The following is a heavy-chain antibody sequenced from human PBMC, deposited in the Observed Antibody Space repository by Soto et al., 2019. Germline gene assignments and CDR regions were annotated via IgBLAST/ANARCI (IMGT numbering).Heavy chain of an antibody. Sequence: QVQLQESGPGLVKPSETLSLTCTVSGGSISGYYWSWIRQPPGKGLEWIGYIHYNGNTNYNASLKSRVTISVDTPRNHFSLKLSSVTAADTAVYYCARRAWQLRDAFDIWGQGTMVTVSS. D-gene: IGHD6-6*01. J-gene: IGHJ3*02. CDR3: ARRAWQLRDAFDI. V-gene: IGHV4-59*01. CDR1: GGSISGYY. CDR2: IHYNGNT.